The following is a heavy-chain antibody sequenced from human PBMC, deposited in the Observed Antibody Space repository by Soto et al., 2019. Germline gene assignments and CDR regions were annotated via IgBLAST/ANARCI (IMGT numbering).Heavy chain of an antibody. V-gene: IGHV3-9*01. CDR3: AKERGDIVVVTAKSSGMDV. D-gene: IGHD2-21*02. Sequence: GGSLRLSCPASGFIFGYYDMQWVRQAPGKGLEWVSGISWSSGSIGYADSVKGRFPISRDNAKNSLYLQMNSLRAEDTALYYCAKERGDIVVVTAKSSGMDVWGQGTTVPVSS. CDR2: ISWSSGSI. J-gene: IGHJ6*02. CDR1: GFIFGYYD.